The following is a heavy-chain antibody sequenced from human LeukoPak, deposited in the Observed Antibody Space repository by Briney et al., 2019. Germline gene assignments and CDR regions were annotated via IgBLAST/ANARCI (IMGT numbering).Heavy chain of an antibody. J-gene: IGHJ4*02. D-gene: IGHD7-27*01. Sequence: SETLSLTCTVSRGSISSYGYYWGWIRHPPGKGLEWIGSFYYTGSTFYSPSLKSRVTISVVTSKNQFSLKLTSVTAADTAVYYCARYLTGGRGYFDYWGQGTLVTVSS. CDR2: FYYTGST. CDR1: RGSISSYGYY. V-gene: IGHV4-39*07. CDR3: ARYLTGGRGYFDY.